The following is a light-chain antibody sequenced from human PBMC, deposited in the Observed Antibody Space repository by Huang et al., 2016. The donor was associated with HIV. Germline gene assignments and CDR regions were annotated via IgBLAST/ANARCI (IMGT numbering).Light chain of an antibody. CDR3: MQALQTPRA. CDR2: LAS. Sequence: DIVMTQSPLFLPVSPGAPASISCTSSQSLLDSHHHNYLDWYRQKPGQSPQLLIYLASNRAAGVPVKFSGSGSGTNFTLRISGVEPEDAAIYYCMQALQTPRAFGQGTRLEIK. V-gene: IGKV2-28*01. CDR1: QSLLDSHHHNY. J-gene: IGKJ1*01.